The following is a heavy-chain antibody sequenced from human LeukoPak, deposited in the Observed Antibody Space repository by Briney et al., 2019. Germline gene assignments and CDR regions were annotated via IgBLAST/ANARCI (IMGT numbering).Heavy chain of an antibody. CDR3: ARTDLDCSSTSCCTSGSRWPYYDYYMDV. V-gene: IGHV1-69*01. D-gene: IGHD2-2*02. Sequence: SVKVSCEASGGTFSSYAISWLRQAPGQRLEWMGGIISIFGTANYAQKFQGRVTITADESTSTAYMELSSLRSEDTAVYYCARTDLDCSSTSCCTSGSRWPYYDYYMDVWSRGPTVTVSS. CDR2: IISIFGTA. J-gene: IGHJ6*03. CDR1: GGTFSSYA.